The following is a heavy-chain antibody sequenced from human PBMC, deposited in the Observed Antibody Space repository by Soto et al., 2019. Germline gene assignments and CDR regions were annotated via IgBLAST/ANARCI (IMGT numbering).Heavy chain of an antibody. J-gene: IGHJ3*02. CDR3: ARSYDSSGYFSGGAMGAFDI. CDR1: GGSISNYY. D-gene: IGHD3-22*01. V-gene: IGHV4-59*01. Sequence: SETLSLTCIVSGGSISNYYWNWIRQPPGNGLEYIGYVYDSGSTKYNPSLKSRVTISLDTSKNQFSLKLSSVTAADTAVYYCARSYDSSGYFSGGAMGAFDIWGQGTMVTVSS. CDR2: VYDSGST.